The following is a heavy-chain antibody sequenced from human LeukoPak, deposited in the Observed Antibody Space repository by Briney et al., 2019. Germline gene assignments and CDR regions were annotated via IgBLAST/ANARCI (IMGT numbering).Heavy chain of an antibody. CDR1: GGSISSYY. CDR2: IYTSGST. J-gene: IGHJ4*02. Sequence: SETLSLTCTVSGGSISSYYWSWIRQPAGKGLEWIGRIYTSGSTNYNPSLKSRVTMSVDTSKNQFSLELSSVTAPDTAVYYCXRDXTVAGPYYFDYWGQGTLVTVSS. CDR3: XRDXTVAGPYYFDY. D-gene: IGHD4-23*01. V-gene: IGHV4-4*07.